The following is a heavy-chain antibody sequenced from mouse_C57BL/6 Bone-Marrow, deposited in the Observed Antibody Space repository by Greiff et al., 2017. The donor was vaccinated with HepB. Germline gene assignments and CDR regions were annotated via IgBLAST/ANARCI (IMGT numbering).Heavy chain of an antibody. V-gene: IGHV1-19*01. J-gene: IGHJ3*01. Sequence: EVQLQQSGPVLVKPGASVKMSCKASGYTFTDYYMNWVKQSHGKSLEWIGVINPYNGGTSYNQKFKGKATLTVDKSSSTAYMELNSLTSEDSAVYYCAGLRRRVWFAYWGQGTLVTVSA. CDR3: AGLRRRVWFAY. CDR1: GYTFTDYY. CDR2: INPYNGGT. D-gene: IGHD2-12*01.